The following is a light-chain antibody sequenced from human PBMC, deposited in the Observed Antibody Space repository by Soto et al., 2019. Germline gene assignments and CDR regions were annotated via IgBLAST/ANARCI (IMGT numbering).Light chain of an antibody. V-gene: IGKV3-20*01. CDR3: QQHGTSPIT. Sequence: EIVMTQSPATLSVSPGERATLSCRASQTVIHNHLAWHQQKPGQTPRLLVYGASSRATGIPDRFSGSGSGTDFTLTISRLEPEDFAVYYCQQHGTSPITFGQGTRLEI. CDR1: QTVIHNH. CDR2: GAS. J-gene: IGKJ5*01.